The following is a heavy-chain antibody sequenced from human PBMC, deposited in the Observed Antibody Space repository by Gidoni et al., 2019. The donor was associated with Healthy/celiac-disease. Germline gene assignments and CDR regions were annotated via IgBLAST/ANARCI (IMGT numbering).Heavy chain of an antibody. CDR2: INHSGST. D-gene: IGHD6-13*01. CDR3: ARLFARRQRGGIAAAGTGVDY. J-gene: IGHJ4*02. V-gene: IGHV4-34*01. CDR1: VGSFSGYY. Sequence: QVQLQQWGAGLLKPSETLSLTCAVYVGSFSGYYWRWIRQPPGKGLEWIGEINHSGSTNYNPSLKSRVTISVDTSKNQFSLKLSSVTAADTAVYYCARLFARRQRGGIAAAGTGVDYWGQGTLVTVSS.